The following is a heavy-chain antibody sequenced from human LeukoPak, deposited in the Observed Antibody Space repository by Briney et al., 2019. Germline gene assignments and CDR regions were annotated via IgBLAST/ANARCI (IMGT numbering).Heavy chain of an antibody. CDR1: AFTFGSYA. CDR2: ISGSDGTT. CDR3: AKGRGQAVAGSKVGFDS. V-gene: IGHV3-23*01. Sequence: GGSLRLSCAASAFTFGSYAMSWVRQAPGKGLQWGSGISGSDGTTDYTDPVKGRFIISRDNSKNTLHLQMTTPRAGDTAVYYCAKGRGQAVAGSKVGFDSWGQGTLVTVSS. D-gene: IGHD6-19*01. J-gene: IGHJ4*02.